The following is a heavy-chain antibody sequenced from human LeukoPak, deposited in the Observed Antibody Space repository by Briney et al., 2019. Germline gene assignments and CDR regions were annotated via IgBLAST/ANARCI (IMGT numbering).Heavy chain of an antibody. J-gene: IGHJ5*02. CDR3: ARGRGIAVTGPRVFDP. D-gene: IGHD6-19*01. Sequence: GSLRLSCAASGFTFSSYSMNWVRQPPGKGLEWIGEINHSGSTNYNPSLKSRVTISVDTSKNQFSLKLSSVTAADTAVYYCARGRGIAVTGPRVFDPWGQGTLVTVSS. CDR1: GFTFSSYS. V-gene: IGHV4-34*01. CDR2: INHSGST.